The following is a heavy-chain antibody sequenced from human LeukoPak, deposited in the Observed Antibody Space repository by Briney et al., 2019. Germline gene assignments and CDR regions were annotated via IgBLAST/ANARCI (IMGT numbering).Heavy chain of an antibody. Sequence: ASVKVSCKVSGYTLTELSMHWVRQAPGKGLEWMGGFDPEDGETIYAQKFQGRVTMTEDTSTDTAYMELSSLRSEDTAVYYCATISSSGWYFDYWAREPWSPSPQ. D-gene: IGHD6-19*01. V-gene: IGHV1-24*01. CDR2: FDPEDGET. CDR3: ATISSSGWYFDY. CDR1: GYTLTELS. J-gene: IGHJ4*02.